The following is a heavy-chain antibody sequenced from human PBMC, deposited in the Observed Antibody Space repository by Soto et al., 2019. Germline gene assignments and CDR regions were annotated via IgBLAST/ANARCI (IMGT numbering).Heavy chain of an antibody. D-gene: IGHD6-25*01. Sequence: QLQLQQSGPGLVKPSETLSLTCTVSGGSISSSSYYWGCIRQPPGKGLEWIGSIYYSGSTYYNPSLKSRVTITVDTSKNQFSLKLSSVTAADTAVYYCATSHAAQIGYWGQGTLVTVSS. CDR3: ATSHAAQIGY. V-gene: IGHV4-39*01. CDR2: IYYSGST. CDR1: GGSISSSSYY. J-gene: IGHJ4*02.